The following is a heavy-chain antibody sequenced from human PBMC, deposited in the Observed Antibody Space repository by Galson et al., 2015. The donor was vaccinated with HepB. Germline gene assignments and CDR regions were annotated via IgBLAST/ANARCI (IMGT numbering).Heavy chain of an antibody. V-gene: IGHV1-69*13. D-gene: IGHD1-14*01. Sequence: SVKVSCKASGGTFSSYVISWVRQAPGQGLGWMGGIIPMFGTANYAQKFQGRVTITADESTSTAYMELSSLRSEDTAVYYCAFTREDQPLDYWGQGTLVTVSS. CDR1: GGTFSSYV. J-gene: IGHJ4*02. CDR2: IIPMFGTA. CDR3: AFTREDQPLDY.